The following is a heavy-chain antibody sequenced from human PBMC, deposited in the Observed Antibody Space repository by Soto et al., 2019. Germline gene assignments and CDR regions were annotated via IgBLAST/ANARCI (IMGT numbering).Heavy chain of an antibody. CDR3: ARVLWSPFKHARKYYDSSVLQPPQMVGFGP. CDR2: IYPGDSDT. J-gene: IGHJ5*02. D-gene: IGHD3-22*01. Sequence: LGESLKIACKGSGYNFTSYWIVWVRQIPGKGLEWICIIYPGDSDTRYSPSFQGQVTISADKSISTAYLQWSSLKASDTAMYYCARVLWSPFKHARKYYDSSVLQPPQMVGFGPWGQGTLVTVSS. V-gene: IGHV5-51*01. CDR1: GYNFTSYW.